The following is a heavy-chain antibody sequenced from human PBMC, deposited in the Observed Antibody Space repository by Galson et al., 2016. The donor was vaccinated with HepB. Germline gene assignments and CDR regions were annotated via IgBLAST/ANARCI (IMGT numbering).Heavy chain of an antibody. CDR2: IYYSGNT. CDR1: GDSISSSTDY. V-gene: IGHV4-39*01. Sequence: ETLSLTCTVSGDSISSSTDYWGWIRQPPGKGLEWIGTIYYSGNTNYNPSLKSRVTISVDTSKNQFSLNLSSVTAATTAVYYCARHRQWELYIDYWGQGTLVAVSS. J-gene: IGHJ4*02. CDR3: ARHRQWELYIDY. D-gene: IGHD1-26*01.